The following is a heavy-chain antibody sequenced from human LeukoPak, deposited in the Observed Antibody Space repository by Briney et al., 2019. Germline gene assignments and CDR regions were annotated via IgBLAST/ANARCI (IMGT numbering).Heavy chain of an antibody. CDR2: ITSNGGSA. V-gene: IGHV3-64D*06. J-gene: IGHJ4*02. Sequence: GSLRLSCSASGFTFSSYTIHWVRQAPGKGLEFVSAITSNGGSAYCADSVKGRFTISRDNSKNTVYLQMSSLRAEDTAVYYCVIVRGYFDSSGSDYWGQGTLVTVSS. D-gene: IGHD3-9*01. CDR1: GFTFSSYT. CDR3: VIVRGYFDSSGSDY.